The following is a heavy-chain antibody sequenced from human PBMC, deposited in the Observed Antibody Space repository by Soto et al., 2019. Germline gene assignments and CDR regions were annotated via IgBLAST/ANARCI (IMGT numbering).Heavy chain of an antibody. D-gene: IGHD2-15*01. CDR2: IDPVGSQV. CDR1: GLSFSSSW. Sequence: GGSLRLSCEVSGLSFSSSWMSWVRQAPGKGLEWVADIDPVGSQVVYVASVMGRFTVSRDNAKKSLFLQMNSLRAEDTAVYYCARDMYCSGGSCYSSPNYYDSPGPIFDYWGQGTLVTVSS. CDR3: ARDMYCSGGSCYSSPNYYDSPGPIFDY. J-gene: IGHJ4*02. V-gene: IGHV3-7*03.